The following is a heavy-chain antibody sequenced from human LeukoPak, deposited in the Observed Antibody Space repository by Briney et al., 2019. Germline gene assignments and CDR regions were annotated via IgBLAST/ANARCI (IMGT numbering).Heavy chain of an antibody. CDR1: GFTFSSYS. Sequence: GGSLRLSCAASGFTFSSYSMNWVRQAPGKGPEWVSSISSSSSYIYYADSVKGRFTISRDNAKNSLYLQMNSLRAEDTAVYYCARDQDKDVVVPAAAGLDYWGQGTLVTVSS. D-gene: IGHD2-2*01. CDR2: ISSSSSYI. J-gene: IGHJ4*02. CDR3: ARDQDKDVVVPAAAGLDY. V-gene: IGHV3-21*01.